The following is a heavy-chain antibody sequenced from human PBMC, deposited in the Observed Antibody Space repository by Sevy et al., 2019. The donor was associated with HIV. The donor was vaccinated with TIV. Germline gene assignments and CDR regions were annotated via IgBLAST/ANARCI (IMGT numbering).Heavy chain of an antibody. J-gene: IGHJ4*02. CDR1: VFTFDDYT. V-gene: IGHV3-43*01. Sequence: GGSLRLSCAASVFTFDDYTMHWVRQAPGKGLEWVSLISWDGGSTYYADSVKGRFTISRDNSKNSLYLQMNSLRTEDTALYYCAKARYDILTGYLDYWGQGTLVTVSS. D-gene: IGHD3-9*01. CDR3: AKARYDILTGYLDY. CDR2: ISWDGGST.